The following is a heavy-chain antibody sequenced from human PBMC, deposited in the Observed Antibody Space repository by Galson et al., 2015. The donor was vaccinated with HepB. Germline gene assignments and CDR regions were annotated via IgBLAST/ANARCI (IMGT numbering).Heavy chain of an antibody. CDR1: GGSISSGGYY. CDR2: IYYSGST. CDR3: ARDQVGGNPDY. Sequence: LSLTCTVSGGSISSGGYYWSWIRQHPGKGLEWIGYIYYSGSTYYNPSLKSRVTISVDTSKNQFSLKLSSVTAADTAVYYCARDQVGGNPDYWGQGTLVTVSS. V-gene: IGHV4-31*03. J-gene: IGHJ4*02. D-gene: IGHD4-23*01.